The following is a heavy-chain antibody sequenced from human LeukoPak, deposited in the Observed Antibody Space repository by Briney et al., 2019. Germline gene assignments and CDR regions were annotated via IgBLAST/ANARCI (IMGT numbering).Heavy chain of an antibody. D-gene: IGHD3-9*01. CDR1: GFTFSGSA. J-gene: IGHJ4*02. CDR3: TAPRYDILTGQPDY. Sequence: GGSLKLSCAASGFTFSGSAMHWVRQASGKGLEWVGRIRSKANSYATAYAASVKGRFTISRDDSKNTAYLQMNSLKTEDTAVYYCTAPRYDILTGQPDYWGQGTLVTVSS. CDR2: IRSKANSYAT. V-gene: IGHV3-73*01.